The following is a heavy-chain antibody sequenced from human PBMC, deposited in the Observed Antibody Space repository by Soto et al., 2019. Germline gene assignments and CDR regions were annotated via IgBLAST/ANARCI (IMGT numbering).Heavy chain of an antibody. D-gene: IGHD3-9*01. V-gene: IGHV3-48*01. Sequence: GSLRLSCAASGFSFSSYAMSWVRQAPGKGLECISYISGTSTTIHYADSVRGRFAISRDNAKNSLFLQMDSLRVEDTAVYYCARDGAMTGVFDYWGPGTLVTVSS. CDR1: GFSFSSYA. CDR2: ISGTSTTI. CDR3: ARDGAMTGVFDY. J-gene: IGHJ4*02.